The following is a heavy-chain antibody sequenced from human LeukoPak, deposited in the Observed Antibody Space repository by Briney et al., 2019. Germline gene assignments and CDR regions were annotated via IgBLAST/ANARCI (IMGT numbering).Heavy chain of an antibody. CDR1: GYTFISND. J-gene: IGHJ3*02. CDR2: MNPNSGNT. D-gene: IGHD6-6*01. Sequence: ASVKVSCKASGYTFISNDINWVRQAAGQGLEWMGWMNPNSGNTGYAQKLQGRVTMTTDTSTSTAYMELRSLRSDDTAVYYCARSSSSSSRGAFDIWGQGTMVTVSS. V-gene: IGHV1-8*01. CDR3: ARSSSSSSRGAFDI.